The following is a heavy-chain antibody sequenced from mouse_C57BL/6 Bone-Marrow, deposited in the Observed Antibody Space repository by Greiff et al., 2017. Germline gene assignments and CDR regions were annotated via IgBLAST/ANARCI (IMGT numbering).Heavy chain of an antibody. J-gene: IGHJ2*01. D-gene: IGHD1-1*01. Sequence: QVQLQQSGAELARPGASVKLSCKASGYTFTSYGISWVKQRTGQGLEWIGEIYPRSGNTSYNEKFKGKATLTADKSSSTAYMELRSLTSEDSAVYFCARSHYYGSSHDYWGQGTTLTVAS. CDR3: ARSHYYGSSHDY. CDR1: GYTFTSYG. CDR2: IYPRSGNT. V-gene: IGHV1-81*01.